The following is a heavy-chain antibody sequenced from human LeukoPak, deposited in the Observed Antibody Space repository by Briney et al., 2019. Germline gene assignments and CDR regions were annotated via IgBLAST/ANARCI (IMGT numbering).Heavy chain of an antibody. V-gene: IGHV4-59*08. D-gene: IGHD3-10*01. Sequence: PSETLSPTCTVSGGSISSYYWSWIRQPPGKGLEWIGYIYYSGSTNYNPSLKSRVTISVDTSKNQFSLKLSSVTAADTAVYYCARLGARRGFDPWGQGTLVTVSS. CDR1: GGSISSYY. J-gene: IGHJ5*02. CDR2: IYYSGST. CDR3: ARLGARRGFDP.